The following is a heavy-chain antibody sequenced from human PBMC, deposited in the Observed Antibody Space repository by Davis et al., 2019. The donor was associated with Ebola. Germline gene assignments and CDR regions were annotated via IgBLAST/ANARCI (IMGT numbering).Heavy chain of an antibody. CDR1: GFTFSSYA. CDR3: ASEVIGSSPFYYYYGMDV. Sequence: GGSLRLSCAASGFTFSSYAMHWVRQAPGKGLEWVAVISYDGSNKYYADSVKGRFTISRDNSKNTLYLQMNSLRAEDTAVYYCASEVIGSSPFYYYYGMDVWGKGTTVTVSS. CDR2: ISYDGSNK. V-gene: IGHV3-30-3*01. D-gene: IGHD3-16*02. J-gene: IGHJ6*04.